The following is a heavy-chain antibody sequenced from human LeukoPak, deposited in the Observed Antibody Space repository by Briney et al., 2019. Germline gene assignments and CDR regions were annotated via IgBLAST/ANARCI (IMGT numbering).Heavy chain of an antibody. CDR2: IYYSGST. D-gene: IGHD6-19*01. Sequence: SETLSLTCTVSGGSISSGDYYWSWIRQPPGKGLEWIGYIYYSGSTNYNPSLKSRVTISVDTSKNQFSLKLSSVTAADTAVYYCVRGLEAVAGIDYWGQGTLVTVSS. V-gene: IGHV4-61*08. CDR3: VRGLEAVAGIDY. J-gene: IGHJ4*02. CDR1: GGSISSGDYY.